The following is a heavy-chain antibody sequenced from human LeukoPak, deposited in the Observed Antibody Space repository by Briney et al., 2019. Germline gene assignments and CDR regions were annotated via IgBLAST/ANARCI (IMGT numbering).Heavy chain of an antibody. CDR1: GFTFTSYS. J-gene: IGHJ5*02. CDR3: ARDNIGGLGESHA. V-gene: IGHV3-30-3*01. D-gene: IGHD3-16*01. Sequence: PGGSLRLSCAASGFTFTSYSMHWVRQAPGKGLEWVAIISYDGSNKYYADSVKGRFTISRDNSKNTLYLQMNSLRAEDTAVYYCARDNIGGLGESHAWGQGTLVTVSS. CDR2: ISYDGSNK.